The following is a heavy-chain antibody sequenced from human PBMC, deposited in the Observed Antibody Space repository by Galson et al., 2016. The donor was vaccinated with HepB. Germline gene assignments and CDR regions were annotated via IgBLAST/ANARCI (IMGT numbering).Heavy chain of an antibody. Sequence: SLRLSCAASGFTFSHYAMNWVRQAPGKGLDWVSGISGRGGRTYYGNSVKGRFPISRDPSKNTLYLQMNNLRVEDTAVYYCVKEGAWFGGDWFDPWGQGTLVIVSS. J-gene: IGHJ5*01. CDR3: VKEGAWFGGDWFDP. CDR1: GFTFSHYA. CDR2: ISGRGGRT. D-gene: IGHD3-10*01. V-gene: IGHV3-23*01.